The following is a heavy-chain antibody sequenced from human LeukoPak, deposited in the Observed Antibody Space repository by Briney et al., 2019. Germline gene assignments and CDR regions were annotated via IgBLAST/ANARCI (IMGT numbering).Heavy chain of an antibody. Sequence: ASVKVSCKASGYTFTSYGISWVRQAPGQGLEWMGWINTNTGNPTYAQGFTGRFVSSLDTSVSTAYLQISSLKAEDTAVYYCAREFDWSDYWGQGTLVTVSS. CDR3: AREFDWSDY. V-gene: IGHV7-4-1*02. CDR1: GYTFTSYG. J-gene: IGHJ4*02. D-gene: IGHD3-9*01. CDR2: INTNTGNP.